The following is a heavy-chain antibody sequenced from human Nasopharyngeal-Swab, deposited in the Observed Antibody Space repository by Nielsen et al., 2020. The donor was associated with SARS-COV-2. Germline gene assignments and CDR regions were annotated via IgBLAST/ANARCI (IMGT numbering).Heavy chain of an antibody. CDR2: ISAYNGNT. D-gene: IGHD2-2*01. J-gene: IGHJ5*02. Sequence: SVKVSCKASGYTFTSYGISWVRQAPGHGLEWMGWISAYNGNTNYAQKLQGRVTMTTDTSTSTAYMELRSLRSDDTAVYYCARDRGYCSSTSCYDNWFDPWGQGTLVTVSS. V-gene: IGHV1-18*01. CDR1: GYTFTSYG. CDR3: ARDRGYCSSTSCYDNWFDP.